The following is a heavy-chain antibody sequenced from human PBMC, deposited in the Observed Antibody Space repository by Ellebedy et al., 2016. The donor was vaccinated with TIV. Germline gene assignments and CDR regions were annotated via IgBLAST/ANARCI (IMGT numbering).Heavy chain of an antibody. CDR3: VREGSVVVPAIVEWAYNTYGLDV. V-gene: IGHV3-7*01. CDR1: GFTFPKYW. CDR2: IKEDGSEK. D-gene: IGHD2-2*01. J-gene: IGHJ6*02. Sequence: GESLKISXAASGFTFPKYWLSWVRQAPGKGLEWVASIKEDGSEKFYGDSVKGRFTISRDNARKSLDLQMHSLRVDDTAVYYCVREGSVVVPAIVEWAYNTYGLDVWGQGTTVTVSS.